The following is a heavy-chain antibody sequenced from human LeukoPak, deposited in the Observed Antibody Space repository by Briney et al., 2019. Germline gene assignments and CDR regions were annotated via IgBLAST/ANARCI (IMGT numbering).Heavy chain of an antibody. CDR2: IYHSGST. CDR1: GYSISSGYY. Sequence: SETLSLTCAVSGYSISSGYYWGWIRQPPGKGLEWIGNIYHSGSTYYNPSLKSRVTISVDTSKNQFSLKLSSVTAADTAVYYCARPDSGYVDYWGQGTLVTVSS. D-gene: IGHD1-26*01. CDR3: ARPDSGYVDY. J-gene: IGHJ4*02. V-gene: IGHV4-38-2*01.